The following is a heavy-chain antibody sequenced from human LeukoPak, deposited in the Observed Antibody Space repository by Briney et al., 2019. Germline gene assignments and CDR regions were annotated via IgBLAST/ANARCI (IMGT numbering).Heavy chain of an antibody. CDR3: TRPDYDSSGSTFDY. CDR1: GFSFSGSA. Sequence: PGGSLRLSCEASGFSFSGSAMHWVRQASGKGLEWVGRVRSKANTYATAYAASVKGRFIISRDDSKNTAYLQMNSLKTEDTAVYYCTRPDYDSSGSTFDYWGQGTLATVSS. D-gene: IGHD3-22*01. V-gene: IGHV3-73*01. CDR2: VRSKANTYAT. J-gene: IGHJ4*02.